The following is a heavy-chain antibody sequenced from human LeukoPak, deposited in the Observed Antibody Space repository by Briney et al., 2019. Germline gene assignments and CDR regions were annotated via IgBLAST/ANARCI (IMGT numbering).Heavy chain of an antibody. Sequence: PGGSLRLSCAASGFTFSSYAMSWVRQAPGKGLEWVSGISGSGSSTYYADSVKGRFTISRDNSKNTLYLQMNSLRVEDTAVYYCAKDYGDYAGYFQHWGQGTLVTVSS. V-gene: IGHV3-23*01. CDR1: GFTFSSYA. J-gene: IGHJ1*01. CDR2: ISGSGSST. D-gene: IGHD4-17*01. CDR3: AKDYGDYAGYFQH.